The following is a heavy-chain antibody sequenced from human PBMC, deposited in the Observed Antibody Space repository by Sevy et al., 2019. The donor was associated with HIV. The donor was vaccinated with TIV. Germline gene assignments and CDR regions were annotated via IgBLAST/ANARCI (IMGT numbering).Heavy chain of an antibody. J-gene: IGHJ3*02. D-gene: IGHD1-26*01. Sequence: ASVKVSCKASGYTFTSYYMHWVRQAPGQGLEWMGIINPSGGSTSYAQKFQGRVTMTRDTSTSTVYMELSSLRSEDTAVYYCARDKGELPYFEAFEIWGQGTMVTVSS. CDR3: ARDKGELPYFEAFEI. CDR1: GYTFTSYY. V-gene: IGHV1-46*01. CDR2: INPSGGST.